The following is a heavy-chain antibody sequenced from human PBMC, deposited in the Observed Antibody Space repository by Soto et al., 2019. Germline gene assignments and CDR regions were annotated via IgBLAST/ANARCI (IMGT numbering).Heavy chain of an antibody. V-gene: IGHV3-23*01. Sequence: GGSLRLSCTASGFNTRFYSMSWVRQTPGKGLEWVAALSRSGGATYYADSVRGRFTISRDASKDTLFLQMSNLRAEDTALYYCSKGEMSTIRISFDSWGQGTLVTVSS. J-gene: IGHJ5*01. CDR1: GFNTRFYS. CDR2: LSRSGGAT. D-gene: IGHD1-1*01. CDR3: SKGEMSTIRISFDS.